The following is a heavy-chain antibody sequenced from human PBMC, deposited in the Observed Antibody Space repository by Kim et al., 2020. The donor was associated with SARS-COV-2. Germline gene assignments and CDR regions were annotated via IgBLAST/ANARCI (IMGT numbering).Heavy chain of an antibody. J-gene: IGHJ5*02. Sequence: YSTGRTHYNPPRKGRVTISVATSKNQFALRLSSVTAADTAVYYCARGFDPWGQGTLVTVSS. V-gene: IGHV4-59*09. CDR2: YSTGRT. CDR3: ARGFDP.